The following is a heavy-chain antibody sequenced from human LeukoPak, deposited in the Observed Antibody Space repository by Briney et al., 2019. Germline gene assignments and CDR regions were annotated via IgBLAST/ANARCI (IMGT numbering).Heavy chain of an antibody. V-gene: IGHV3-21*01. D-gene: IGHD1-20*01. CDR2: IDSGSSYI. CDR3: ARVESSYNWNPPYYYYYMDV. Sequence: GGSLRLSCVASGFTFSSYTMNWVRQAPGRGLEWVSSIDSGSSYIYYADSLKGRLTISRDNANNSLYLQMNSLRAEDTAVYYCARVESSYNWNPPYYYYYMDVWGKGTTVTVSS. J-gene: IGHJ6*03. CDR1: GFTFSSYT.